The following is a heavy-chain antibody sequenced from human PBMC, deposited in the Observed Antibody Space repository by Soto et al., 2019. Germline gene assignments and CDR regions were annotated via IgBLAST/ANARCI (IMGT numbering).Heavy chain of an antibody. CDR2: ISGSGGST. D-gene: IGHD1-26*01. Sequence: GGSLRLSCAASGFTFSSFAMSWVRQAPGKGLEWVSVISGSGGSTYYPDSVKGRFTISRDNSKNTLYLQMNSLRAEDTAVYYCAKADSGNYYGYYYYGMDVWGQGTTVTASS. V-gene: IGHV3-23*01. CDR1: GFTFSSFA. J-gene: IGHJ6*02. CDR3: AKADSGNYYGYYYYGMDV.